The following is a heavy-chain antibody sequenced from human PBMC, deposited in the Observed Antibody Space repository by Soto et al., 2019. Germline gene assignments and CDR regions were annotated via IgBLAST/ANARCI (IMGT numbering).Heavy chain of an antibody. CDR2: IKQDGSEK. CDR1: GFTFSSYW. Sequence: GGSLRLSCAASGFTFSSYWMSWVRQAPGKGLEWVANIKQDGSEKYYVDSVKGRFTISRDNAKNSLYLQMNSLRAEDTAVYYCARVDISSGYDLYYFDYWGQGTLVTVSS. V-gene: IGHV3-7*05. D-gene: IGHD5-12*01. J-gene: IGHJ4*02. CDR3: ARVDISSGYDLYYFDY.